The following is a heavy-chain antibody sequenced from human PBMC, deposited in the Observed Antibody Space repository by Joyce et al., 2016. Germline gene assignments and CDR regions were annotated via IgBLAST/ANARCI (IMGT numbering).Heavy chain of an antibody. J-gene: IGHJ5*02. V-gene: IGHV3-66*02. Sequence: EVQLVESGGGLVQPGDSLRLSCAASGFSVSSNHMHWVRQAPGRGLEGVSHINGGGDTYYADSVKGRFTISRDNSKNTLYLQMNSLRAEDTAVYYCARAISVEERAWGQGTLVTVSS. D-gene: IGHD2-21*01. CDR2: INGGGDT. CDR1: GFSVSSNH. CDR3: ARAISVEERA.